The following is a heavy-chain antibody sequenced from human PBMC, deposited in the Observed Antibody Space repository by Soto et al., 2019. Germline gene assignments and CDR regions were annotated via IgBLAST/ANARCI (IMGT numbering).Heavy chain of an antibody. J-gene: IGHJ4*02. V-gene: IGHV1-2*02. CDR3: ARDSSGWLQQYYFDY. D-gene: IGHD5-18*01. Sequence: APAKVSCKASGYTFTGYYMHWVRQAPGQGLEWMGWINPNSGGRNYAQKFQGRVTMTRDTHISTAYMELSRLRSDDTAVYYCARDSSGWLQQYYFDYWGQGTRVTVSS. CDR2: INPNSGGR. CDR1: GYTFTGYY.